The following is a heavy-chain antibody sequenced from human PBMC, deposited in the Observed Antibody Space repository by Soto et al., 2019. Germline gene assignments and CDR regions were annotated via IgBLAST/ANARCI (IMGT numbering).Heavy chain of an antibody. J-gene: IGHJ4*02. Sequence: PGGSLRLSCAASGFTFSSYGMHWVRQAPGKGLEWVAVISYDGSNKYYADSVKGRFTTSRDNSKDTLYLQMNSLRAEDTAVYYCATGGLWFGYNDYWGQGTLVTVSS. V-gene: IGHV3-30*03. D-gene: IGHD3-10*01. CDR1: GFTFSSYG. CDR3: ATGGLWFGYNDY. CDR2: ISYDGSNK.